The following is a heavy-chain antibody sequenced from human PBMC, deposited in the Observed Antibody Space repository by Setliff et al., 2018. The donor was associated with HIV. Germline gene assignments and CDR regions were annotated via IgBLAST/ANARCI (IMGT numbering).Heavy chain of an antibody. Sequence: ASVKVSCKASGYTFTDYYMHWVRQAPGQGLEWMGMINPSGSITNYAQKFKGRLTLTRDTSMSTVYMELNSLKSEDTAIYYCAREPPRRRGTVAEDYWGQGTRVTVS. CDR3: AREPPRRRGTVAEDY. V-gene: IGHV1-46*01. CDR1: GYTFTDYY. D-gene: IGHD1-26*01. J-gene: IGHJ4*02. CDR2: INPSGSIT.